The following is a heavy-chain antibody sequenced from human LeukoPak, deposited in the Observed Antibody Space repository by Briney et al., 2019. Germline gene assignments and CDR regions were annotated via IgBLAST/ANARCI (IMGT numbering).Heavy chain of an antibody. D-gene: IGHD3-16*02. Sequence: PSQTLSLTCTVSGGSISSGGYYWSWIRQSPGKGLEWIGYMYYSGGTNYNPSLKSRVSISVDTFKNQFFLKLTSVTAADTAVYYCARHVGVVTFGGVVDKWAFDHWGQGTLVTVSP. J-gene: IGHJ4*02. CDR2: MYYSGGT. CDR3: ARHVGVVTFGGVVDKWAFDH. CDR1: GGSISSGGYY. V-gene: IGHV4-61*08.